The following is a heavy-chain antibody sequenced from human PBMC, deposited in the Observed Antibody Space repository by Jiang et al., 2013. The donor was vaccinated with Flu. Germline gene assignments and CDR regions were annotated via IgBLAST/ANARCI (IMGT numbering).Heavy chain of an antibody. Sequence: GSGLVKPSQTLSLTCTVSGGSISSGGYFWSWIRQHPGKGLEWIGYIYYSGSTNYNPSLKSRVTISVDTSKNQFSLKMTSVTAADTAVYYCARDRHYYGSGSLYYFDYWGQGTL. CDR1: GGSISSGGYF. V-gene: IGHV4-31*03. D-gene: IGHD3-10*01. J-gene: IGHJ4*02. CDR2: IYYSGST. CDR3: ARDRHYYGSGSLYYFDY.